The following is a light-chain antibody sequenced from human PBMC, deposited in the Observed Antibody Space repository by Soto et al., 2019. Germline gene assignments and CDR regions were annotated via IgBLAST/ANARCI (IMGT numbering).Light chain of an antibody. CDR2: ATS. V-gene: IGKV1-27*01. CDR1: QDISNS. CDR3: QTYNSAPLT. Sequence: DIQMTQSPSSLSASVGDRVTITCRASQDISNSLAWYQQKPGKVPKVLIYATSILQSGVPARFSGSASGTDFTLTISSLQPEDVATYYCQTYNSAPLTFGGGTKVEI. J-gene: IGKJ4*01.